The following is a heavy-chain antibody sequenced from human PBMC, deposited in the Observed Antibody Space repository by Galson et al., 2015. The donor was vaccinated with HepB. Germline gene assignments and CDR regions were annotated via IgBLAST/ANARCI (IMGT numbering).Heavy chain of an antibody. CDR3: ASPRYDFWSGYSLVPYY. CDR2: IYPGDSDT. J-gene: IGHJ4*02. V-gene: IGHV5-51*01. D-gene: IGHD3-3*01. CDR1: GYSFTSYW. Sequence: QSGAEVKKPGESLKISCKGSGYSFTSYWIGWVRQMPGKGLEWMGIIYPGDSDTRYSPSFQGQVTISADKSISTAYLQWSSLKASDTAMYYCASPRYDFWSGYSLVPYYWGQGTLVTVSS.